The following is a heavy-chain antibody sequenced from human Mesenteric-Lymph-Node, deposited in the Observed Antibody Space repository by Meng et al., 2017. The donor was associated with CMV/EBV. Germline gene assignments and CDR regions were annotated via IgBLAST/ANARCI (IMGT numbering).Heavy chain of an antibody. D-gene: IGHD5-24*01. J-gene: IGHJ5*01. CDR3: ARELDDYNSWPYSSWFDS. Sequence: GESLKISCAASGFTFSSYAMSWVRQAPGRGLEWVAVVYTFGKTAYSPDFENGRFTISRDTSKDTLYLQINSLRADDTAIYYCARELDDYNSWPYSSWFDSWGQGTPVTVSS. CDR2: VYTFGKTA. CDR1: GFTFSSYA. V-gene: IGHV3-23*03.